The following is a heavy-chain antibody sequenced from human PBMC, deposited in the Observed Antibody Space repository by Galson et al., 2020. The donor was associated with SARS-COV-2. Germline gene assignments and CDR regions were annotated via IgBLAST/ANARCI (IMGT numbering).Heavy chain of an antibody. D-gene: IGHD3-10*01. J-gene: IGHJ4*02. V-gene: IGHV4-30-2*01. CDR3: ATNYYGSGNKYSFDY. CDR1: GDSITSDGYS. CDR2: IYHSETT. Sequence: ETSETLSLTCAVSGDSITSDGYSWSWIRQPPGEGLEWIGYIYHSETTYYNPSLKSRVTISLDKSKNQFSLNLSSVTAADTAVYYCATNYYGSGNKYSFDYWGQGTLVTVSS.